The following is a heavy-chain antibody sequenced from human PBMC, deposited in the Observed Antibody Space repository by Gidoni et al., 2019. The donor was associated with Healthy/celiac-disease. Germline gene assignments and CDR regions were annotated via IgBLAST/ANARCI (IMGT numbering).Heavy chain of an antibody. Sequence: QVQLVESGGGVVQPGRSLRLYCSAPGFTFSRYVMHWVRQAPGKGLEWVAVIWYDGSNKYYADSVKGRFTISRDNSKNTLYLQMNSLRAEDTAVYYCARDRDIVVVPAAHGYYFDYWGQGTLVTVSS. V-gene: IGHV3-33*01. J-gene: IGHJ4*02. CDR1: GFTFSRYV. D-gene: IGHD2-2*01. CDR3: ARDRDIVVVPAAHGYYFDY. CDR2: IWYDGSNK.